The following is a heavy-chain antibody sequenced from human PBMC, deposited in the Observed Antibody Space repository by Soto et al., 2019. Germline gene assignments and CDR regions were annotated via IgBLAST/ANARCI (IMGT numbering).Heavy chain of an antibody. Sequence: QVQLVQSGAEVKKPGSSVKVSCKASGGTFSSYTISWVRQAPGQGLEWMGRIIPILGIANYAQKFQGSVTXXAXKXXSTAYMEPRSLRSDDTAVYYCARHPSRFASGWIDPWGQGTPVTVSS. D-gene: IGHD3-3*01. CDR1: GGTFSSYT. J-gene: IGHJ5*02. V-gene: IGHV1-69*02. CDR2: IIPILGIA. CDR3: ARHPSRFASGWIDP.